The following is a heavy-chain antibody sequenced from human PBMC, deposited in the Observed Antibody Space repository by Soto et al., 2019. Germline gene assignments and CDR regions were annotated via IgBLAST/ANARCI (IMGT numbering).Heavy chain of an antibody. CDR1: GFTFSSYA. CDR2: ISGSGGST. V-gene: IGHV3-23*01. CDR3: AKGEEVGGYCSSTSCYYFDY. J-gene: IGHJ4*02. D-gene: IGHD2-2*01. Sequence: EVQLLESGGGLVQPGGSLRLSCAASGFTFSSYAMSWVRQAPGKGLEWVSAISGSGGSTYYADSVKGRFTISRDNSKNTLYLQMNSLRAEDTAVYYCAKGEEVGGYCSSTSCYYFDYWGQGTLVTVSS.